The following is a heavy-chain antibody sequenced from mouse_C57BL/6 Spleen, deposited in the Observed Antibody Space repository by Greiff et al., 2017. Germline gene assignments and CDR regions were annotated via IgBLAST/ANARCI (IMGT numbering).Heavy chain of an antibody. CDR1: GFNIKDDY. CDR3: TALLYSYGSSSGY. Sequence: EVQLQESGAELVRPGASVKLSCTASGFNIKDDYMHWVKQRPEQGLEWIGWIDPENGDTEYASKFQGKATITADTSSNTAYLQLSSLTSEDTAVYYCTALLYSYGSSSGYWGQGTTLTVSS. V-gene: IGHV14-4*01. J-gene: IGHJ2*01. CDR2: IDPENGDT. D-gene: IGHD1-1*01.